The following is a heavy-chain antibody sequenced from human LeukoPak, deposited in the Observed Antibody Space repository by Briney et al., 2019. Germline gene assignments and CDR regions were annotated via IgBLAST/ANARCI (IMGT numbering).Heavy chain of an antibody. V-gene: IGHV3-30*02. Sequence: GGSLRLSCAASGFTFSTYGMHWVRQAPGKGLEWVAFIRYDGSNKYYADSVKGRFTISRDNSKNTLYLQMNSLRAEDTAVYYCAKVSVAERTYSPFDYWGQGTLVTVSS. J-gene: IGHJ4*02. CDR3: AKVSVAERTYSPFDY. D-gene: IGHD6-13*01. CDR2: IRYDGSNK. CDR1: GFTFSTYG.